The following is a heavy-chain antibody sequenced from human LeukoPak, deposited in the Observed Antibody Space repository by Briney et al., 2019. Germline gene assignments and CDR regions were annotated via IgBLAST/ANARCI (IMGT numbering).Heavy chain of an antibody. V-gene: IGHV3-49*03. J-gene: IGHJ4*02. D-gene: IGHD1-26*01. CDR3: TRDQGSGTPYYFDY. CDR1: GFTFGDYA. CDR2: IRSKAYGGTT. Sequence: GGSLRLSCTASGFTFGDYAMSWFRQAPGKGLEWVGFIRSKAYGGTTEYAASVKGRFTISRDDSKSIAYLQMNSLKTEDTAVYYCTRDQGSGTPYYFDYWGQGTLVTVSS.